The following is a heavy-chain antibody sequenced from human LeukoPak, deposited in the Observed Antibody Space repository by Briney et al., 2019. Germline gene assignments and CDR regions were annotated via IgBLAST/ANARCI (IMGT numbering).Heavy chain of an antibody. D-gene: IGHD4-23*01. CDR3: AKSLDYGGNRARLDF. Sequence: GGSLRLSCAASGFTFNTYGMNWVRQAPGKGLEWVSAVSGSGSTTYYARSVKGRFTVPRDNSKNTLYLQMNSLRVDDTAVYYCAKSLDYGGNRARLDFWGQGTLVTVSS. CDR2: VSGSGSTT. V-gene: IGHV3-23*01. CDR1: GFTFNTYG. J-gene: IGHJ4*02.